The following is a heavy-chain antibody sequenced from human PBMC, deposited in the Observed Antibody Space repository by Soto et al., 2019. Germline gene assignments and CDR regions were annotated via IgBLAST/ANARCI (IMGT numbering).Heavy chain of an antibody. Sequence: TSETLSLTCTVSGGSISSYYWSWIRQPPGKGLEWIGYIYYSGSTNYNPSLKSRVTISVDTSKNQFSLKLSSVTAADTAVYYCARGVATKYYYYYYYMDVWGKGTTVTVS. CDR3: ARGVATKYYYYYYYMDV. D-gene: IGHD5-12*01. J-gene: IGHJ6*03. CDR2: IYYSGST. CDR1: GGSISSYY. V-gene: IGHV4-59*01.